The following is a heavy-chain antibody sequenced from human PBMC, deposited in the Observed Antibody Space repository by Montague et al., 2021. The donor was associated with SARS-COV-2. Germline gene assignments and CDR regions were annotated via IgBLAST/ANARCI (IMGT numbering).Heavy chain of an antibody. CDR2: INSDGNST. CDR1: GFTFSSYW. J-gene: IGHJ6*02. Sequence: SLRLSCAASGFTFSSYWMHWVRQAPGKGLVWVSRINSDGNSTSYADSVKGRFTISRDNAKNTLYLQMNSLRAEDTAVYYCAGDQNCSGGSCYSNYYYYGMDVWGQGTTVTVSS. V-gene: IGHV3-74*01. D-gene: IGHD2-15*01. CDR3: AGDQNCSGGSCYSNYYYYGMDV.